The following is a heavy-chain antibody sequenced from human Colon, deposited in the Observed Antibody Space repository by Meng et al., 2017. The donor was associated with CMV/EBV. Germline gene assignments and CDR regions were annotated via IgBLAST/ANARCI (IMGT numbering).Heavy chain of an antibody. J-gene: IGHJ4*02. Sequence: GESLRLSCVASGFTFTNYVMTWVRQSPGKGLEWVSVVSETGDTTFYADSVKGRFTISRDNSKNTLYLQMNGLRAEDTAVYYCAKRYCATPSCFPRSFDYWGQGTLVTVSS. CDR1: GFTFTNYV. D-gene: IGHD2-2*01. CDR3: AKRYCATPSCFPRSFDY. CDR2: VSETGDTT. V-gene: IGHV3-23*01.